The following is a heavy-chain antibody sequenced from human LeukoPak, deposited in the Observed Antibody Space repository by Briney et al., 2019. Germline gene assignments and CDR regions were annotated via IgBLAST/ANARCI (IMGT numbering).Heavy chain of an antibody. CDR3: ASSGEATGNFDY. Sequence: SQTLSLTCAISGDSVSSNSAAWNWIRQSPSRGLGWLGRTYYRSKWYNDYAVSVKSRITINPDTSKNQFSLQLNSVTPEDTAVYYCASSGEATGNFDYWGQGTLVTVSS. CDR1: GDSVSSNSAA. J-gene: IGHJ4*02. V-gene: IGHV6-1*01. CDR2: TYYRSKWYN. D-gene: IGHD1-1*01.